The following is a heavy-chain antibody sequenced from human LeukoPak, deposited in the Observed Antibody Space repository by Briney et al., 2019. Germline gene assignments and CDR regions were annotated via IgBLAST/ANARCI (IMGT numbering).Heavy chain of an antibody. CDR1: GGSISSYY. CDR2: IYYSGST. CDR3: ARAYSSGWYGSRFTFDY. Sequence: SETLSLTCSVSGGSISSYYWSWIRQPPGRGLEGIGYIYYSGSTNYNPSLKSRVTISVDTSKNQFSLKLSSVTAADTAVYYCARAYSSGWYGSRFTFDYWGQGTLVTVSS. J-gene: IGHJ4*02. D-gene: IGHD6-19*01. V-gene: IGHV4-59*01.